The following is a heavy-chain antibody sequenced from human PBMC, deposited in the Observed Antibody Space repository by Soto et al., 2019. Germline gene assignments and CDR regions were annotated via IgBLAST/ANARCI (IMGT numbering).Heavy chain of an antibody. J-gene: IGHJ1*01. D-gene: IGHD3-22*01. CDR3: ARDLDGLHDDTSGPFPRPG. CDR1: GGTFSSYA. CDR2: IIPIFGTA. V-gene: IGHV1-69*06. Sequence: SVKVSCKASGGTFSSYAISWVRQAPGQGLEWMGGIIPIFGTANYAQKFQGRVTITADKSTSTAYMELSSLRSEDTAVYYCARDLDGLHDDTSGPFPRPGWGQGTLVTVSS.